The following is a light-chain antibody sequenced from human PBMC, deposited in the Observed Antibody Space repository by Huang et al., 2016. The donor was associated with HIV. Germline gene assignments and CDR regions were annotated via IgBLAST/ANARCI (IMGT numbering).Light chain of an antibody. CDR3: QQYNSYPFT. Sequence: DIQMTQSPSTLSASVGDRVTITCRASQSISSWLAWYQQKPGKAPKSLIYDASRLESGVPSRFSGSGSGTEFTRTISSLQPDNFATYYCQQYNSYPFTFGPGTKVDIK. J-gene: IGKJ3*01. V-gene: IGKV1-5*01. CDR1: QSISSW. CDR2: DAS.